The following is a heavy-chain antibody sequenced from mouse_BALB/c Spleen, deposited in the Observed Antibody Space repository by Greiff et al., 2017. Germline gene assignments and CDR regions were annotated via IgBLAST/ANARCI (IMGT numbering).Heavy chain of an antibody. D-gene: IGHD2-1*01. V-gene: IGHV1-63*02. CDR2: IYPGGGYT. CDR1: GYTFTNYW. J-gene: IGHJ4*01. CDR3: ARRVYYGNYYAMDY. Sequence: QVQLKESGAELVRPGTSVKISCKASGYTFTNYWLGWVKQRPGHGLEWIGDIYPGGGYTNYNEKFKGKATLTADTSSSTAYMQLSSLTSEDSAVYFCARRVYYGNYYAMDYWGQGTSVTVSS.